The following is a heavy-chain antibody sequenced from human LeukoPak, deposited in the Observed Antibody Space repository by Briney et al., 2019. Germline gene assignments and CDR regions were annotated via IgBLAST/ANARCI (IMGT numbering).Heavy chain of an antibody. CDR2: IRSKGYGGTT. Sequence: GGSLRLSCTTSGFTFGDYTMNWFRQAPGKGLEWVGFIRSKGYGGTTEYAASVKGRFTISRDDSKSIAYLQMNSLKTEDTAVYYCTRDLVATTVGYWGQGTLVTVSS. D-gene: IGHD5-12*01. CDR3: TRDLVATTVGY. J-gene: IGHJ4*02. CDR1: GFTFGDYT. V-gene: IGHV3-49*03.